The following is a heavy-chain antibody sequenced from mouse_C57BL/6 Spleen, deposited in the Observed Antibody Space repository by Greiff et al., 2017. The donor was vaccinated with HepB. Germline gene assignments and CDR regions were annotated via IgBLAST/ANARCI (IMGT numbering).Heavy chain of an antibody. CDR1: GYTFTSYW. D-gene: IGHD1-1*01. J-gene: IGHJ1*03. CDR2: INPSNGGT. CDR3: ARGFEYYGSSYEYFDV. Sequence: VQLQESGTELVKPGASVKLSCKASGYTFTSYWMHWVKQRPGQGLEWIGNINPSNGGTNYNEKFKSKATLTVDKSSSTAYMQLISLTSEDSAVYVCARGFEYYGSSYEYFDVWGTGTTVTVSA. V-gene: IGHV1-53*01.